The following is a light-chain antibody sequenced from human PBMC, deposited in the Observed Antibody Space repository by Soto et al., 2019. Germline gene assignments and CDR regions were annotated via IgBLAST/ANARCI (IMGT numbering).Light chain of an antibody. V-gene: IGLV2-8*01. CDR3: SSYAGRSLV. Sequence: QSALTQPPSASGSPGQSVTISCTGTSSDVGGYNYVSWYQQHPDKAPKLIIYEVNKRPSGVPDRFSGSKSGNTASLTVSGLQAEDEADYYCSSYAGRSLVFGGGNKVTVL. CDR1: SSDVGGYNY. J-gene: IGLJ2*01. CDR2: EVN.